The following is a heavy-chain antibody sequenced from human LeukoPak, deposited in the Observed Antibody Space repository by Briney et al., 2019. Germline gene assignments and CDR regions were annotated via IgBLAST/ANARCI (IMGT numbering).Heavy chain of an antibody. D-gene: IGHD3-10*01. J-gene: IGHJ5*02. CDR3: ARDTRDSGNYWTTATFDP. Sequence: SETLSLTCTVSGVSISSSSYYWGWIRQPPGKGLEWIGSIYYSGSTYYNPSLKSRVTISVDTSKNQFSLKVTSVTAADTAVYYCARDTRDSGNYWTTATFDPWGQGTLVIVSS. V-gene: IGHV4-39*07. CDR1: GVSISSSSYY. CDR2: IYYSGST.